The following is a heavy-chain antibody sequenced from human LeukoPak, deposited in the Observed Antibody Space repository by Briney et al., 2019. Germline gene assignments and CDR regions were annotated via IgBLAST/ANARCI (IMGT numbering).Heavy chain of an antibody. D-gene: IGHD1-1*01. CDR1: GFTFSNYG. J-gene: IGHJ4*02. CDR3: AKTCNWNYFDY. CDR2: ISAGGDT. Sequence: PGGSLRLSCAASGFTFSNYGMSWVRQAPGKGLEWVSTISAGGDTYCANSVGGRFTISRGISKNTLYLQMNSLRAEYTAVYYCAKTCNWNYFDYWGQGTLVTVSS. V-gene: IGHV3-23*01.